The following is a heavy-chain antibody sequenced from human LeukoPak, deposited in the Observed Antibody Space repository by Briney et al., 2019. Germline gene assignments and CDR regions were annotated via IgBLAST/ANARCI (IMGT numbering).Heavy chain of an antibody. Sequence: GGSLRLSCAASGFTFTNYWMSWVRQAPGKGLEWVSVIYSGGSTYYADSVKGRFTISRDNSKNTLYLQINSRRAEDTAVYYCARKSSDAFDIWGQGTMVTVSS. V-gene: IGHV3-53*01. J-gene: IGHJ3*02. CDR3: ARKSSDAFDI. CDR2: IYSGGST. CDR1: GFTFTNYW.